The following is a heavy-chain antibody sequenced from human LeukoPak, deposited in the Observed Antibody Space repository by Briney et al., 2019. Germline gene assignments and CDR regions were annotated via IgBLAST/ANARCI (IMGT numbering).Heavy chain of an antibody. CDR1: GGTFSSYA. CDR2: IIPIFRTA. CDR3: ARQRAVDTSMAPIDY. J-gene: IGHJ4*02. Sequence: SVKVSCKASGGTFSSYAISWVRQAPGQGLDWMGRIIPIFRTANYAQKFQDRVTITTDASTSTAYMELSSLRSEDTAVYYCARQRAVDTSMAPIDYWGQGTLVTVSS. V-gene: IGHV1-69*05. D-gene: IGHD5-18*01.